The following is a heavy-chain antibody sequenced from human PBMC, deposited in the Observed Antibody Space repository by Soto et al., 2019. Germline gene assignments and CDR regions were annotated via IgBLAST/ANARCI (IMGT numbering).Heavy chain of an antibody. D-gene: IGHD3-10*01. CDR3: ARDIGSYAYGEGY. J-gene: IGHJ4*02. V-gene: IGHV4-4*07. Sequence: SETLSLTCSVSGGSINSYWWSWIRQPAGKGLEWIGRVYSSGTTDYNPSLNSRATMSVETLKNQFSLKLSSVTAADTAVYYCARDIGSYAYGEGYWGQGIQVTVAS. CDR1: GGSINSYW. CDR2: VYSSGTT.